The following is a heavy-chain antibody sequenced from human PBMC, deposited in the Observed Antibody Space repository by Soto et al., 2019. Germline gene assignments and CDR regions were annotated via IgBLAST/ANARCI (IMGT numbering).Heavy chain of an antibody. CDR2: ISYDGSYK. D-gene: IGHD5-12*01. Sequence: QVQLVESGGGVVQPGRSLRLSCAASGFTFSSYGMHWVRQAPGKGLEWVAVISYDGSYKYYADSMKGRVTISRDNCKNTLYVQMNGLRAEDTAVCYCAREGSVVATTPDFDYWGQGTLVTVSS. CDR3: AREGSVVATTPDFDY. CDR1: GFTFSSYG. V-gene: IGHV3-30*03. J-gene: IGHJ4*02.